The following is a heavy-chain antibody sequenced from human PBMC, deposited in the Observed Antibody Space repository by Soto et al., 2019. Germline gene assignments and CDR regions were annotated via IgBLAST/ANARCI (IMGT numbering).Heavy chain of an antibody. Sequence: PSETLSLTCAVYGGSFSGYYWSWIRQPPGKGLEWIGEINHSGSTNYNPSLKSRVTISVDTSKNQFSLKLSSVTAADTAVYYCAISSVYAFDIWGQGTMVTVSS. V-gene: IGHV4-34*01. D-gene: IGHD2-8*01. J-gene: IGHJ3*02. CDR3: AISSVYAFDI. CDR1: GGSFSGYY. CDR2: INHSGST.